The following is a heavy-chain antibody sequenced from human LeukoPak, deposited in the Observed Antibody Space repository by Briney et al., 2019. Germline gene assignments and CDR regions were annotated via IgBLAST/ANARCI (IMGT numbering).Heavy chain of an antibody. CDR3: ARLNPRNWYFDL. CDR2: IYYSGST. J-gene: IGHJ2*01. CDR1: GGSISSYF. Sequence: SETLSLTCTISGGSISSYFWTWIRQPPGKGLEWIGYIYYSGSTNYNPSLKSRVTISVDTSKNQFSLKLSSVTAADTAVYYCARLNPRNWYFDLWGRGTLVTVSS. V-gene: IGHV4-59*08.